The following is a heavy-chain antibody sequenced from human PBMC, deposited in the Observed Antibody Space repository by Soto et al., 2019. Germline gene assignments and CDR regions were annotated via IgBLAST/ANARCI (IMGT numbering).Heavy chain of an antibody. CDR3: ARDLIGYCSSTSCYGVNWFDP. Sequence: GASVKVSCKASGYTFTSYAMHWVRQAPGQRLEWMGWINAGNGNTKYSQKFQGRVTITRDTSASTAYMELSSLRSEDTAAYYCARDLIGYCSSTSCYGVNWFDPWGQGTLVTVSS. CDR2: INAGNGNT. V-gene: IGHV1-3*01. J-gene: IGHJ5*02. D-gene: IGHD2-2*01. CDR1: GYTFTSYA.